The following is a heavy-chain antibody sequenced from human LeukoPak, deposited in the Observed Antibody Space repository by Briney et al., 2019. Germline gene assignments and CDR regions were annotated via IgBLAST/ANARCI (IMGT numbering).Heavy chain of an antibody. V-gene: IGHV4-39*07. CDR2: IYYSGST. CDR1: GGSISSSSYY. Sequence: SGTLSLTCTVSGGSISSSSYYWGWIRQPPGKGLEWIGSIYYSGSTYYNPSLKSRVTISVDTSKNQFSLKLSSVTAADTAVYYCARSYYDSGAFDIWGQGTMVTVSS. J-gene: IGHJ3*02. CDR3: ARSYYDSGAFDI. D-gene: IGHD3-22*01.